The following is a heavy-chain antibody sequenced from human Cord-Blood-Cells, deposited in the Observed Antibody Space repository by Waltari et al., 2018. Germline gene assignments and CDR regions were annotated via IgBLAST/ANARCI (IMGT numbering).Heavy chain of an antibody. CDR2: IYYSGST. Sequence: QLQLQESGPGLVKPSETLSLTCTVSGGSISSSSYSWGWLHQPPGKGLEWIGSIYYSGSTYYNPSLKSRVTISVDTSKNQFSLKLSSVTAADTAVYYCVHYDFTRGDYFDYWGQGTLVTVSS. V-gene: IGHV4-39*01. D-gene: IGHD3-22*01. CDR3: VHYDFTRGDYFDY. J-gene: IGHJ4*02. CDR1: GGSISSSSYS.